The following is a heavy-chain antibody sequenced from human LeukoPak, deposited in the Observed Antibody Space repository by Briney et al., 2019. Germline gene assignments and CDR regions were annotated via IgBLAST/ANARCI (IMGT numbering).Heavy chain of an antibody. CDR2: IYYRGST. CDR1: GGFIISYF. V-gene: IGHV4-59*08. J-gene: IGHJ4*02. Sequence: WETLSLTFLFSGGFIISYFWSWLRQPPGKGLVWIGYIYYRGSTNYNPSLNSRVTISVDTSKKQFSMKLTSVTAADTAVYYCARNYDGSGYYLYWGQGTLVTVSS. CDR3: ARNYDGSGYYLY. D-gene: IGHD3-22*01.